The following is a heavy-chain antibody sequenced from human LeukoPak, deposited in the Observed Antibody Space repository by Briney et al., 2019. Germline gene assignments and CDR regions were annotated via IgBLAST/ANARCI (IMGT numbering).Heavy chain of an antibody. V-gene: IGHV4-34*01. CDR1: GGSFSGYY. D-gene: IGHD3-22*01. Sequence: SETLSLTCAVYGGSFSGYYWSWIRQPPGKGLEWIGEISHSGSTNYNPSLKSRVTISVDKSKNQFSLKLSSVTAADTAVYYCARGSPRITMIVVVITSPKFDYWGQGTLVTVSS. CDR2: ISHSGST. CDR3: ARGSPRITMIVVVITSPKFDY. J-gene: IGHJ4*02.